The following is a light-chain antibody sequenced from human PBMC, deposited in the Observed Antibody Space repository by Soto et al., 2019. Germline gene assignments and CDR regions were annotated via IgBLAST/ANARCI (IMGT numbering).Light chain of an antibody. J-gene: IGKJ3*01. CDR1: QSVSSY. CDR3: QQRSNWPPGT. Sequence: EIVLTQSPATLSLSPGERATLSCRASQSVSSYLAWYQQKPGQAPRLLIYDASNRATGIPARFSGSGSGTDFTLTISSREPEAFAVYYCQQRSNWPPGTFGPGTKVDIK. V-gene: IGKV3-11*01. CDR2: DAS.